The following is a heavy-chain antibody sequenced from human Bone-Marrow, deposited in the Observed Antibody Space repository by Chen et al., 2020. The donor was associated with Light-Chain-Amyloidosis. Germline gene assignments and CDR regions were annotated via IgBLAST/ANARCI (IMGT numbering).Heavy chain of an antibody. CDR1: GYTFTSFD. V-gene: IGHV1-8*01. CDR2: MNPNNGAT. Sequence: QVQLVKSGAEVRQPGASVKVSCKASGYTFTSFDINWVRQAPGQGLEWVGWMNPNNGATNYAQKFQGRVTMTRNTSISTAYLELSSLRSEDTAMYYCARTGTSGYFYYRWGQGTLVTASS. CDR3: ARTGTSGYFYYR. J-gene: IGHJ4*02. D-gene: IGHD3-22*01.